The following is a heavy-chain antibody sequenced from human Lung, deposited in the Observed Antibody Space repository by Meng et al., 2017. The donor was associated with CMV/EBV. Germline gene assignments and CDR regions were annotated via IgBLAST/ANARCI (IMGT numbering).Heavy chain of an antibody. Sequence: QVQVRGSGPALVKPSETLSLTGAVSGDSITNHNWWAWVRQPPGKGLEWIGEIPHRGSSAYNPSLKSRVSMSIDKSKNQFSLKLTSVTAADTAVYHCLRRSGGSVWGQGTLVTVSS. J-gene: IGHJ1*01. CDR1: GDSITNHNW. CDR3: LRRSGGSV. CDR2: IPHRGSS. V-gene: IGHV4-4*02. D-gene: IGHD3-10*01.